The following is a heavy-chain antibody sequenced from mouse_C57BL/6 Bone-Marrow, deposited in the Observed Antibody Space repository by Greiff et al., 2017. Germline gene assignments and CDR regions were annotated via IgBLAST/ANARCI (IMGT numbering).Heavy chain of an antibody. V-gene: IGHV1-53*01. D-gene: IGHD1-1*01. Sequence: QVQLKQPGTELVKPGASVKLSCKASGYTFTSYWMHWVKQRPGQGLEWIGNINPSNGGTNYNEKFKSKATLTVDKSSSTAYMQLSSLTSEDSAVYYCARRLGYYYGSSYAMDYWGQGTSVTVSS. J-gene: IGHJ4*01. CDR3: ARRLGYYYGSSYAMDY. CDR2: INPSNGGT. CDR1: GYTFTSYW.